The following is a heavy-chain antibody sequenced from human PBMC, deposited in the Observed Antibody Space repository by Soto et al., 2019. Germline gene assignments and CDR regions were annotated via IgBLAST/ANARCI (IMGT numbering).Heavy chain of an antibody. J-gene: IGHJ3*02. V-gene: IGHV3-21*01. CDR3: ARARTYYYDSSGYYTPAAFDI. CDR1: GFTFSSYS. Sequence: PGGSLRLSCAASGFTFSSYSMNWVRQAPGKGLEWVSSISSSSSYIYYADSVKGRFTISRDNAKNSLYLQMNSLRAEDTAVYYCARARTYYYDSSGYYTPAAFDIWGHGTMVTVSS. CDR2: ISSSSSYI. D-gene: IGHD3-22*01.